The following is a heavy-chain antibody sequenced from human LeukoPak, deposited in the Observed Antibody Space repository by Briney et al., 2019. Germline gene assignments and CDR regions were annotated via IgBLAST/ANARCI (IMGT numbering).Heavy chain of an antibody. Sequence: SETLSLTCAVYGGSFSGYYWSWIRQPPGKGLEWIGEINHSGSTNYNPSLKSRVTISVDTSKNQFSLKLSSVTAADTAVYYCARGRVVVTTRYYYYYYMDVWGKGTTVTVSS. CDR2: INHSGST. V-gene: IGHV4-34*01. J-gene: IGHJ6*03. D-gene: IGHD2-21*02. CDR3: ARGRVVVTTRYYYYYYMDV. CDR1: GGSFSGYY.